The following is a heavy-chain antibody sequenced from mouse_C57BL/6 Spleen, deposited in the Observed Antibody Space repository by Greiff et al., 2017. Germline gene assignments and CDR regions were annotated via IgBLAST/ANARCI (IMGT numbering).Heavy chain of an antibody. V-gene: IGHV1-54*01. D-gene: IGHD4-1*01. J-gene: IGHJ2*01. CDR2: INPGSGGT. Sequence: QVQLMQAGAELVRPGASVKVSCKASGYAFTNYLIEWVKQRPGQGLEWIGVINPGSGGTNYNEKFKGKATLTADKASRTVYMQLSSLTSEDSAVYCCARGTGTDWGQGTTRTVCS. CDR1: GYAFTNYL. CDR3: ARGTGTD.